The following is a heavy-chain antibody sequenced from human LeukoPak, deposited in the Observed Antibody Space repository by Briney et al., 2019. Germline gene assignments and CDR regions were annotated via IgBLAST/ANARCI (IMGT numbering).Heavy chain of an antibody. Sequence: ASVTVSCKAPGDAFTNYCFHWVRQTPRHGLEWMGIVDPSVATPTYAERFQGRVTMTRDASTGTVFMELRSLKGEDTAVYYCARSRLRFLQWDYWGQGTVVTVSS. CDR2: VDPSVATP. V-gene: IGHV1-46*01. D-gene: IGHD3-3*01. CDR1: GDAFTNYC. CDR3: ARSRLRFLQWDY. J-gene: IGHJ4*02.